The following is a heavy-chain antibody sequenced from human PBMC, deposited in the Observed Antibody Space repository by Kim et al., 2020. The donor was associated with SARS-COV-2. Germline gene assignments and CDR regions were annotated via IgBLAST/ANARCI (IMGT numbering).Heavy chain of an antibody. CDR3: AKHIHDSGSLLPYYFDY. J-gene: IGHJ4*02. V-gene: IGHV3-23*01. D-gene: IGHD3-10*01. CDR2: ISGSGTHK. Sequence: GGSLRLSCAVSGFTFDTNAMSWVRQAPGRGLEWVSSISGSGTHKYYADSVKGRLTSSRDNSKNTVYLQMNSLRAEDTALYYCAKHIHDSGSLLPYYFDYWGQGTLVTLSS. CDR1: GFTFDTNA.